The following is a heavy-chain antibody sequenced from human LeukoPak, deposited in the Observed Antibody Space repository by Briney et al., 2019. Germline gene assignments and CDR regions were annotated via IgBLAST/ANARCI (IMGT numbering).Heavy chain of an antibody. CDR3: ARDRDGDHTRMNY. Sequence: GASVKVSCKASGYSFTDYYIHWVRQAPGQGLEWMGWINPFSGGTKYAQKFQGWVTMTRDTSISTAYMELSRLTSDDTAVYYCARDRDGDHTRMNYWGQGTLVTVSS. D-gene: IGHD4-17*01. J-gene: IGHJ4*02. CDR2: INPFSGGT. V-gene: IGHV1-2*04. CDR1: GYSFTDYY.